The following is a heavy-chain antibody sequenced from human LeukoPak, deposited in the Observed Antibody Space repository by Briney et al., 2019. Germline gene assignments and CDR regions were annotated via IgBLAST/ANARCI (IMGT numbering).Heavy chain of an antibody. J-gene: IGHJ4*02. D-gene: IGHD3-16*01. V-gene: IGHV3-9*01. CDR1: GFTFDDYA. CDR3: AKWSSYDYVWGDGGYYFDY. CDR2: ISWNSGSI. Sequence: SLRLSCAASGFTFDDYAMHWVRQAPGKGLEWVSGISWNSGSIGYADSVKGRFTISRDNAKNSLYLQMNSLRAEDTALYYCAKWSSYDYVWGDGGYYFDYWGQGTLVTVSS.